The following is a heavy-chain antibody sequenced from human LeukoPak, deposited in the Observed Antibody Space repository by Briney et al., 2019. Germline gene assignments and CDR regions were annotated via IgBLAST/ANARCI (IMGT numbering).Heavy chain of an antibody. Sequence: SVKVSFKASGGTFSSYAISWVRQAPGQGLEWMGGIIPIFGTANYAQKFQGRVTITADESTSTAYMELSSLRSEDTAVYYCARDGTGQVAFDYWGQGTLVTVSS. D-gene: IGHD1-1*01. CDR2: IIPIFGTA. CDR3: ARDGTGQVAFDY. J-gene: IGHJ4*02. V-gene: IGHV1-69*01. CDR1: GGTFSSYA.